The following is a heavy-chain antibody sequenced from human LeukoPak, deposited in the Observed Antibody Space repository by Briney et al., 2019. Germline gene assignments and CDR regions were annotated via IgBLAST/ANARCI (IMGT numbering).Heavy chain of an antibody. CDR2: IIPLLEKT. Sequence: GASVKVSCKASGDTFESLAITWVRQAPGQGLVWMGGIIPLLEKTNYAQKFQGRVTITADESTNTAYMELSSLTSDDTAVYYCARDGLLMVRGVRNGFDPWGQGTLVTVSS. J-gene: IGHJ5*02. D-gene: IGHD3-10*01. V-gene: IGHV1-69*13. CDR3: ARDGLLMVRGVRNGFDP. CDR1: GDTFESLA.